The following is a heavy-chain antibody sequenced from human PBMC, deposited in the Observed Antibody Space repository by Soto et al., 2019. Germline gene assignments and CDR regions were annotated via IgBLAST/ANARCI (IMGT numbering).Heavy chain of an antibody. CDR1: GYTFTSYD. D-gene: IGHD2-2*01. V-gene: IGHV1-8*01. CDR3: ARLFQHVVVPPDYYYYMDV. J-gene: IGHJ6*03. CDR2: MNPNSGNT. Sequence: ASVKVSCKASGYTFTSYDINWVRQATGQGLEWMGWMNPNSGNTGYAQKFQGRVTMTRNTSISTAYMELSSLRSEDTAVYYCARLFQHVVVPPDYYYYMDVWGKGTTVTVSS.